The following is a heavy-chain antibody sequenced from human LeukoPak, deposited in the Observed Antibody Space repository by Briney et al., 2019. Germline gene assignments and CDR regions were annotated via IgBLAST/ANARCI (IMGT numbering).Heavy chain of an antibody. Sequence: PSETLSLTCAVSGGSISSTSYYWAWIRQPPGKGLEWIGTIYYSGSTYHNPSLRSRVTLSVDTSRNQFSLRLSSVDAADTAVYYCAKAGVRYFDSSGLYAFDFWGQGTTVTVSS. CDR1: GGSISSTSYY. CDR3: AKAGVRYFDSSGLYAFDF. CDR2: IYYSGST. J-gene: IGHJ3*01. V-gene: IGHV4-39*01. D-gene: IGHD3-22*01.